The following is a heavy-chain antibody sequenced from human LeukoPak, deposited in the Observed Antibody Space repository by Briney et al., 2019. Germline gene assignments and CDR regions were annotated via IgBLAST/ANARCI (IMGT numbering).Heavy chain of an antibody. CDR2: IYYSGST. CDR1: GGSISSYY. D-gene: IGHD6-13*01. CDR3: ARGYSSRKIDY. Sequence: SSETLSLTCTVSGGSISSYYWSWIRQPPGKGLEWIGYIYYSGSTNDNPSLKSRVTISVATSKNQFSLKLSSVTAADTAVYYCARGYSSRKIDYWGQGTLVTVSS. V-gene: IGHV4-59*08. J-gene: IGHJ4*02.